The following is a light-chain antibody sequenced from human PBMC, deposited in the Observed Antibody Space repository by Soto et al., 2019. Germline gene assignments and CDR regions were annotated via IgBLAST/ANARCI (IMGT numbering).Light chain of an antibody. CDR3: QSYDGSLSGRGYV. CDR1: SSNIGAGYD. J-gene: IGLJ1*01. CDR2: GNS. Sequence: QSVLTQAPSVTGAPGQRVTISCTGSSSNIGAGYDVHWYQQLPGTAPKLLISGNSNRPSGVPDRFSGSKSGTSASLAITGLQAEDEADYYCQSYDGSLSGRGYVFGTGTKLTVL. V-gene: IGLV1-40*01.